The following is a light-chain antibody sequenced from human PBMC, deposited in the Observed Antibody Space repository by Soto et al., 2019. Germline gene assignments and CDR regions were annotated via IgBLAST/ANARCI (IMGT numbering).Light chain of an antibody. CDR3: HQHNNWPST. J-gene: IGKJ4*01. CDR1: QSVSFN. CDR2: NAS. V-gene: IGKV3-15*01. Sequence: EIVMTQSPATLSVSPGERATLSCRASQSVSFNLVWYQHKPGQPPRLLMYNASNRAAGISARFTGSGSGTDFTLTIDNLKSEDFAFYYCHQHNNWPSTFGGGTKVE.